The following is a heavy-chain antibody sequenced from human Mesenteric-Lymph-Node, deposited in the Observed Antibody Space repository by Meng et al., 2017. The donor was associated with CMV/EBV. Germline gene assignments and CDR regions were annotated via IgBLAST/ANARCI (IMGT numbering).Heavy chain of an antibody. CDR2: INHSGST. CDR1: GGSSSGYY. Sequence: QVHLNQWGGGLVQPSENLSATCACYGGSSSGYYWNWIRQSPEKGLEWIGEINHSGSTTYNPSFTSRIIISVGTSTNQISLNMSSVTAADTAVYYCARGSSYDILTGYFDYWGQGALVTVSS. CDR3: ARGSSYDILTGYFDY. D-gene: IGHD3-9*01. J-gene: IGHJ4*02. V-gene: IGHV4-34*01.